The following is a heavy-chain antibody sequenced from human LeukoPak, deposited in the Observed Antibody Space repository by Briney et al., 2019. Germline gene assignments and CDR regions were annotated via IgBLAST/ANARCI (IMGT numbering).Heavy chain of an antibody. CDR2: ISSSSGYI. CDR1: GFTFSSYS. J-gene: IGHJ4*02. Sequence: GGSLRLSCAASGFTFSSYSMNWVRQAPGKGLEWVSSISSSSGYIYYADSVKGRFTISRDNAKNSLYLQMNSLRAEDTAVYYCARDASSWRNFDYWGQGTLVTVSS. D-gene: IGHD6-13*01. CDR3: ARDASSWRNFDY. V-gene: IGHV3-21*01.